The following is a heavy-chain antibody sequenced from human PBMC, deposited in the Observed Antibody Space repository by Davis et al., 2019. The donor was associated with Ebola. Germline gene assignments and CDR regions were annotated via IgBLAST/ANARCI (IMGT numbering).Heavy chain of an antibody. D-gene: IGHD6-19*01. CDR3: ARVSGWSTRSPYYYYGMDV. J-gene: IGHJ6*02. CDR2: INHSGST. V-gene: IGHV4-34*01. Sequence: SETLSLTCAVYGASFSGYYWSWIRQPPGKGLEWIGEINHSGSTNYNPSLKSRVTISVDTSKNQFSLKLSSVTAADTAVYYCARVSGWSTRSPYYYYGMDVWGQGTTVTVSS. CDR1: GASFSGYY.